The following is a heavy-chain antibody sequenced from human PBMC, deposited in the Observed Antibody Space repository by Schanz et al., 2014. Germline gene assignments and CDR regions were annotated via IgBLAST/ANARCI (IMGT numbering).Heavy chain of an antibody. CDR2: IYSSGST. Sequence: EVQLVQSGGGLVQPGGSLRLSCVASGVTFSSYAMSWVRQAPGKGLEWVSTIYSSGSTYYADSVRGRFTISRDNSMNTVYLQMNSLRSDDAAVYYCARAQGVIRLYYGVDVWGQGTTVTVSS. J-gene: IGHJ6*02. CDR3: ARAQGVIRLYYGVDV. V-gene: IGHV3-23*05. CDR1: GVTFSSYA. D-gene: IGHD3-10*01.